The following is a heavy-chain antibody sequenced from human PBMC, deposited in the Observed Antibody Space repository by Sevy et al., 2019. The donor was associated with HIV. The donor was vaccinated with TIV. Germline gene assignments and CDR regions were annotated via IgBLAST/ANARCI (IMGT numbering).Heavy chain of an antibody. CDR1: GFSFSSYA. CDR3: ARDGRSWYGGYLDY. CDR2: ISYDGDNM. D-gene: IGHD6-13*01. Sequence: GGYLRLSCAASGFSFSSYAIHWVRQAPGKGLEWVAVISYDGDNMNYADSVKGRFTISRDNSKNTLFLQMNSLRAEDTAVYYCARDGRSWYGGYLDYWGQGTLVTVSS. V-gene: IGHV3-30-3*01. J-gene: IGHJ4*02.